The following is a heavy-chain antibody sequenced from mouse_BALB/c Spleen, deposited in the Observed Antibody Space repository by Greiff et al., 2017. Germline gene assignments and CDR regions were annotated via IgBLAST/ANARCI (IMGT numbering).Heavy chain of an antibody. CDR2: IDPENGDT. CDR1: GFNIKDYY. Sequence: VQLQQSGAELVRSGASVKLSCTASGFNIKDYYMHWVKQRPEQGLEWIGWIDPENGDTEYAPKFQGKATMTADTSSNTAYLQLSSLTSEDTAVYYCNACRDYDAWFAYWGQGTLVTVSA. CDR3: NACRDYDAWFAY. V-gene: IGHV14-4*02. J-gene: IGHJ3*01. D-gene: IGHD2-4*01.